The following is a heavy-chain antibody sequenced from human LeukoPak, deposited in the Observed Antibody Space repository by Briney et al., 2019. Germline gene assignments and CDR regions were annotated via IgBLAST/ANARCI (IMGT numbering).Heavy chain of an antibody. D-gene: IGHD6-6*01. J-gene: IGHJ5*02. CDR2: ISYDGSNK. V-gene: IGHV3-30*04. CDR1: GFTFSSYA. CDR3: ARVGEYKSLYNWFDP. Sequence: GGSLRLSCAASGFTFSSYAMHWVRQAPGKGLEWVAVISYDGSNKYYADSVKGRFTISRDNSKNTLYLQMNSLRADDTAVYYCARVGEYKSLYNWFDPWGQGTLVTVSS.